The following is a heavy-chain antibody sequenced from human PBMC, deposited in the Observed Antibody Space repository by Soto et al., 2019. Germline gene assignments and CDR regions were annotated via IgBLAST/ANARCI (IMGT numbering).Heavy chain of an antibody. J-gene: IGHJ3*02. D-gene: IGHD3-10*01. CDR2: INHSGST. CDR3: ARGTTMVRGVILLYDAFDI. V-gene: IGHV4-34*01. CDR1: GGSFSGYY. Sequence: NPSETLSLTCAVYGGSFSGYYWSWIRQPPGKGLEWIGEINHSGSTNYNPSLKSRVTISVDTSKNQFSLKLSSVTAADTAVYYCARGTTMVRGVILLYDAFDIWGQGTMVTVSS.